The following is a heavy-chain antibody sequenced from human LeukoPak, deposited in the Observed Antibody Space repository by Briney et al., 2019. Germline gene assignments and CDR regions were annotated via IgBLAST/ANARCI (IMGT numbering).Heavy chain of an antibody. D-gene: IGHD3-10*01. J-gene: IGHJ3*02. V-gene: IGHV4-39*07. Sequence: SETLSLTCTVSGGSISSSSYYWGWIRQPPGKGLEWIGSIYYSGSTYYNPSLKSRVTISVDTSKNQFSLKLSSVTAADTAVYYCARDFYGLWFGESLDAFDIWGQGTMVTVSS. CDR1: GGSISSSSYY. CDR3: ARDFYGLWFGESLDAFDI. CDR2: IYYSGST.